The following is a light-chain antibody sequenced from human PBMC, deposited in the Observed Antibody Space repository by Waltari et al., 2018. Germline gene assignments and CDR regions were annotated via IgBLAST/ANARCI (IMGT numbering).Light chain of an antibody. V-gene: IGLV2-14*03. Sequence: QSALTQPASVSGSPGQSIIISCAGTNNDVGAYNYVSWFQHHPGKAPKLTIHDVNKRPSGVSSRFSAPKSDNQASLTISGLQAEDEANYYCTSFRSGASWVFGGGTTLTVL. J-gene: IGLJ3*02. CDR1: NNDVGAYNY. CDR3: TSFRSGASWV. CDR2: DVN.